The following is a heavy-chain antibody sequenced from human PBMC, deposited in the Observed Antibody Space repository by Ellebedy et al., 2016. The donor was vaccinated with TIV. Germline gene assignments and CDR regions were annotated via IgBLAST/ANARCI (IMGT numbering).Heavy chain of an antibody. V-gene: IGHV1-18*01. CDR1: GYTFSNYG. CDR3: ARAVDAFDI. Sequence: ASVKVSCKASGYTFSNYGISWVRQAPGQGPEWMGWIAAYNGHTNYAQKLQDRVTITTDTSTSTAYMELRRLTSADTAVYYCARAVDAFDIWGQGTMVTVSP. CDR2: IAAYNGHT. J-gene: IGHJ3*02.